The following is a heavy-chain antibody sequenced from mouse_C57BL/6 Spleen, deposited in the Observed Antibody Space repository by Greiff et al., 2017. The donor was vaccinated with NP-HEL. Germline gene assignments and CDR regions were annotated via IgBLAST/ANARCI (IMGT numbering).Heavy chain of an antibody. CDR3: ARSSTGLDY. CDR1: GYSFTGYY. Sequence: EVKLLESGPELVKPGASVKISCKASGYSFTGYYMNWVKQSPEKSLEWIGEINPSTGGTTYNQKFKAKATLTVDKSSSTAYMQLKSLTSEDSAVYYCARSSTGLDYWGQGTTLTVSS. D-gene: IGHD4-1*02. J-gene: IGHJ2*01. CDR2: INPSTGGT. V-gene: IGHV1-42*01.